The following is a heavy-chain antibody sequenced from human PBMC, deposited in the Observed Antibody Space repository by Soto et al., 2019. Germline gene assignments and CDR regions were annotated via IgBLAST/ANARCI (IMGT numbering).Heavy chain of an antibody. Sequence: SETLSLTCTVSGGSISSGDYYWSWIRQPPGKGLEWIGYIYYSGSTYYNPSLKSRVTISVDTSKNQFSLKLSSVTAADTAVYYCTTPYYYDSSGLTVVDVWGQGTTVTVSS. D-gene: IGHD3-22*01. J-gene: IGHJ6*02. V-gene: IGHV4-30-4*01. CDR1: GGSISSGDYY. CDR2: IYYSGST. CDR3: TTPYYYDSSGLTVVDV.